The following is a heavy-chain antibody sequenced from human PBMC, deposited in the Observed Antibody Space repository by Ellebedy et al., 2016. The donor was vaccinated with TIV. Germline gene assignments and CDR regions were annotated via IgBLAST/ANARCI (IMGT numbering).Heavy chain of an antibody. J-gene: IGHJ4*01. V-gene: IGHV3-30*03. CDR3: AGHIEERGQSGYGPPY. CDR1: GFIFTNSG. D-gene: IGHD5-12*01. CDR2: SSHDGNNQ. Sequence: GESLKISCAASGFIFTNSGMHWVRQAPGKGPGWVAASSHDGNNQSYADSVKGRFPISRDNSKKTLYLQMNSLRAEDTAVYYCAGHIEERGQSGYGPPYWGHGTLVTVSS.